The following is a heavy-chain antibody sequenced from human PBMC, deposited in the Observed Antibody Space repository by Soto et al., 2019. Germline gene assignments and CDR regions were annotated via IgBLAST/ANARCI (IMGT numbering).Heavy chain of an antibody. CDR1: GFTFSSYS. CDR3: ARESRFLEWLSLNWFDP. V-gene: IGHV3-48*02. Sequence: XXSLRLACAASGFTFSSYSMHWVLQAPGKGLEWVSYISSSSSTIYYADSVKGRFTISRDNAKNSLYLQVNSLRDEETAVYYCARESRFLEWLSLNWFDPWGQGTLVTVSS. D-gene: IGHD3-3*01. J-gene: IGHJ5*02. CDR2: ISSSSSTI.